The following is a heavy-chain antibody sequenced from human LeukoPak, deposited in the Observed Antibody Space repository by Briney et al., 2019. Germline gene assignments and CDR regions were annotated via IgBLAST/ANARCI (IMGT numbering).Heavy chain of an antibody. CDR2: IYYSGTT. J-gene: IGHJ4*02. D-gene: IGHD5-18*01. V-gene: IGHV4-39*01. Sequence: SETQSLTCTVSGGSVSSSSYYWGWIRQPPGKGLEWIGTIYYSGTTYYTPSLKSRVTISVDTSKNQFSLKLNSVTAADTAVYYCARRRGYTYGHYFDYWGQGTLVTVSS. CDR1: GGSVSSSSYY. CDR3: ARRRGYTYGHYFDY.